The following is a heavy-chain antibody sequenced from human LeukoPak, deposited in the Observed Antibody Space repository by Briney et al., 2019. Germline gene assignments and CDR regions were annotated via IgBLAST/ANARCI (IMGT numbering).Heavy chain of an antibody. J-gene: IGHJ5*02. Sequence: ASVKVSCKASGYTFIGYYMHWVRQAPAHGPEWMGWINPKTGGTKYAQKFHGRLTMTRDTSISTAYMELSRLRSDDTAVYYCARGPALYYDILTGSTYNYFDRWGQGTLVTVSS. D-gene: IGHD3-9*01. V-gene: IGHV1-2*02. CDR3: ARGPALYYDILTGSTYNYFDR. CDR2: INPKTGGT. CDR1: GYTFIGYY.